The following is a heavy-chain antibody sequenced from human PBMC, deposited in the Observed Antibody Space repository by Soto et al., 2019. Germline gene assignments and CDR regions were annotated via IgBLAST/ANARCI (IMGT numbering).Heavy chain of an antibody. D-gene: IGHD6-19*01. Sequence: QVQLQQSGPGLVKPSQTLSLTCAISGDSVSSNSAAWNWIRQSPSRGLERLGRTYYRSKWYNDYAVYVKSRITINPDTSKNQFSQQLNSVTPEDTAVYYCARDLYPYSSGWIYYGMDVWRQGTTVTDSS. CDR2: TYYRSKWYN. J-gene: IGHJ6*02. CDR1: GDSVSSNSAA. CDR3: ARDLYPYSSGWIYYGMDV. V-gene: IGHV6-1*01.